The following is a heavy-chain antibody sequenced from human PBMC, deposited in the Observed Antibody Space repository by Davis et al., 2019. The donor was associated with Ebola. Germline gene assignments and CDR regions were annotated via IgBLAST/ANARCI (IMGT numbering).Heavy chain of an antibody. Sequence: GESLKISCAASGFTLSGYDMNWVRQAPGKGLQWVAVISSDGSFESYADSVKGRFTISRDNSKNTLYLQMKSLRAEDTAVYYCARRRDRFDPWGQGTQVTVSS. V-gene: IGHV3-30*19. J-gene: IGHJ5*02. CDR2: ISSDGSFE. CDR3: ARRRDRFDP. CDR1: GFTLSGYD.